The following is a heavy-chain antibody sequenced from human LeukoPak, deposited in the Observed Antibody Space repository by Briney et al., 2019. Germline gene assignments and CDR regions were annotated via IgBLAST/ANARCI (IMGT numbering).Heavy chain of an antibody. Sequence: EASVKVSCKASGYTFTSYDINWVRQATGQGLEWMGWMNPNSGNTGYAQKVQGRVTMTRNTSISTAYMELSSLRSEDTAVYYCARDRRRYCSSTSCSYYYYMDVWGKGATVTVSS. CDR2: MNPNSGNT. CDR1: GYTFTSYD. V-gene: IGHV1-8*01. J-gene: IGHJ6*03. CDR3: ARDRRRYCSSTSCSYYYYMDV. D-gene: IGHD2-2*01.